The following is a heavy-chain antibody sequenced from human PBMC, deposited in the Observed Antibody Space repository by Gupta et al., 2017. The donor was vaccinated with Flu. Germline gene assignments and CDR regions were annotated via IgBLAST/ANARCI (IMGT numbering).Heavy chain of an antibody. Sequence: QVQLQQWGAGLLKPSETLSLTCAVYGGSFSGYYWSWIRQPPGKGLEWIAEIHPSGITNYNPSLKSRVTISADTSKKEFSLKMNSVTAADTAVYYCARGEDHCKSGADWGQGTLVTVSS. J-gene: IGHJ4*02. V-gene: IGHV4-34*01. CDR2: IHPSGIT. CDR1: GGSFSGYY. CDR3: ARGEDHCKSGAD. D-gene: IGHD2/OR15-2a*01.